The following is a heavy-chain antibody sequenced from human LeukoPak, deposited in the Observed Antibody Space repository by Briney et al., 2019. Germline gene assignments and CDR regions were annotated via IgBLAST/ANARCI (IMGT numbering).Heavy chain of an antibody. D-gene: IGHD5-18*01. CDR3: ARERRTAMGNFFDY. CDR2: IFYSGST. V-gene: IGHV4-59*01. Sequence: PSETLSLTCTVSGGSINTYYWSWIRQPPGKGLEWIGNIFYSGSTNYNPSLKSRVTISVDTPKNQFSLRVRSVTAADTAMYYCARERRTAMGNFFDYWGQGTLVTVSS. J-gene: IGHJ4*02. CDR1: GGSINTYY.